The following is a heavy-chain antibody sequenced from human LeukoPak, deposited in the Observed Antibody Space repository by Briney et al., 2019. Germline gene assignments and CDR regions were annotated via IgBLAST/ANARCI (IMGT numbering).Heavy chain of an antibody. J-gene: IGHJ4*02. CDR1: RFNFA. CDR3: AKGHFASSSFFDY. V-gene: IGHV3-23*02. CDR2: ISGSGDST. D-gene: IGHD6-6*01. Sequence: GGSLRLSCVASRFNFAMSWVRQTAGKGLEWVSAISGSGDSTFYRDSVKGRFTISRDNSKNTLYLQMNSLRVEDTALYYCAKGHFASSSFFDYWGPGTLVTVSS.